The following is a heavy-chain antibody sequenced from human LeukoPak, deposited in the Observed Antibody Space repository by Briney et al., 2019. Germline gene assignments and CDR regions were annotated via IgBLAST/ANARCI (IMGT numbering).Heavy chain of an antibody. CDR1: GGSISSYY. D-gene: IGHD5-24*01. CDR2: IYYSGST. Sequence: SETLSLTCTVSGGSISSYYWSWIRQPPGKGLEWIGYIYYSGSTNYNPSLKSRVTISVDTSKNQFSLKLSSVTAADTAVYYCARGGMATIRVGLFDYWGQGTLVTVSS. V-gene: IGHV4-59*01. J-gene: IGHJ4*02. CDR3: ARGGMATIRVGLFDY.